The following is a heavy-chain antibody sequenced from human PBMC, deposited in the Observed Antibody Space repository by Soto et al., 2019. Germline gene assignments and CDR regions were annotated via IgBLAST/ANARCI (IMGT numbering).Heavy chain of an antibody. CDR1: DASISTATFY. CDR2: IYYIGSA. Sequence: QVQLQQSGPGLVKPSQSLSLTCTVSDASISTATFYWIRQLPGEALDWIGYIYYIGSAYYNSSLRSRATLSLDTSKSEFSLTLTSLTAADTAVYYDARGEAGVAGRLDYWGQGTPVTVSS. V-gene: IGHV4-31*03. J-gene: IGHJ4*02. CDR3: ARGEAGVAGRLDY. D-gene: IGHD6-19*01.